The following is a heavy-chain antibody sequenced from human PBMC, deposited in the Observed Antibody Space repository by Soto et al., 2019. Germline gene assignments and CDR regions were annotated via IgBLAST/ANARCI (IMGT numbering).Heavy chain of an antibody. CDR2: ISGSGGST. CDR1: GFTFSSYA. D-gene: IGHD3-22*01. CDR3: AKHSMMEDWFDP. V-gene: IGHV3-23*01. Sequence: EVQLLESGGGLVQPGGSLRLSCAASGFTFSSYAMSWVRQAPGKGLEWISAISGSGGSTYYADSVKGRFTISRDNSKNTLYLQMNSLRAEDTAVYYCAKHSMMEDWFDPWGQGTLVTVSS. J-gene: IGHJ5*02.